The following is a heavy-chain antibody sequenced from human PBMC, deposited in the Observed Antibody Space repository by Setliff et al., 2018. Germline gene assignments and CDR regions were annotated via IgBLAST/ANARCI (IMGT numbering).Heavy chain of an antibody. Sequence: SETLSLTCAVSGYSISSGYYWGWIRQPPGKGLECIGSIYHSGSTYYNPSLKSRVTISLDTSKNQFSLKLSSVTAADTAVYYCARGKVLYDYVWGSYRYEDYYYGMDVWGQGTTVTVSS. CDR3: ARGKVLYDYVWGSYRYEDYYYGMDV. D-gene: IGHD3-16*02. CDR1: GYSISSGYY. V-gene: IGHV4-38-2*01. J-gene: IGHJ6*02. CDR2: IYHSGST.